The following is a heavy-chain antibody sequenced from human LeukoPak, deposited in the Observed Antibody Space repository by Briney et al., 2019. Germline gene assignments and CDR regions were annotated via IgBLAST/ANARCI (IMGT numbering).Heavy chain of an antibody. J-gene: IGHJ4*02. CDR1: GFTFEDYG. D-gene: IGHD5-24*01. CDR3: AKSYGYKGQESSLFDY. CDR2: INWNGGST. V-gene: IGHV3-20*04. Sequence: GGSLRLSCAASGFTFEDYGMSWVRQAPGKGLEWVSVINWNGGSTGYAYSVKGRFTISRDNAKTSLYLKMNSLRAEDTAFYYCAKSYGYKGQESSLFDYWGQGTLVTVSS.